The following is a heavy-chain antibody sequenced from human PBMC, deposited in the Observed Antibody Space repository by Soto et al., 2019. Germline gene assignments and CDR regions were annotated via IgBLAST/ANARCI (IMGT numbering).Heavy chain of an antibody. CDR3: ARIIVVGSVDV. CDR2: ISYDGSNK. CDR1: GFTFSSYA. Sequence: LRLSCAASGFTFSSYAMHWVRQAPGKGLEWVAVISYDGSNKYYADSVKGRFTISRDNSKNTLYLQMNSLRAEDTAVYYCARIIVVGSVDVWGQGTTVTVSS. J-gene: IGHJ6*02. D-gene: IGHD2-15*01. V-gene: IGHV3-30-3*01.